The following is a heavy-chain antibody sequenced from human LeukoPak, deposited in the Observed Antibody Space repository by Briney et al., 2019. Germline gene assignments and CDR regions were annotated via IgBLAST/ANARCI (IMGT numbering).Heavy chain of an antibody. Sequence: SETLSLTCAVYGGSFSGYYWSWIRQPPGKGLEWIGEINHSGSTNYNPSLKSRVTISVDTSKNQFSLKLSSVTAADTAVYYCAGSGSYFEPLFDYWGQGTLVTVSS. CDR2: INHSGST. D-gene: IGHD1-26*01. CDR1: GGSFSGYY. V-gene: IGHV4-34*01. J-gene: IGHJ4*02. CDR3: AGSGSYFEPLFDY.